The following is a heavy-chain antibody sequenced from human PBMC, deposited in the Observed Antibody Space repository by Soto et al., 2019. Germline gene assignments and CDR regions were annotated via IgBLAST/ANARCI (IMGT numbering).Heavy chain of an antibody. D-gene: IGHD2-2*01. J-gene: IGHJ4*02. CDR1: GFTFSSYA. CDR2: ISGSGGST. Sequence: LRLSCAASGFTFSSYAMSWVRQAPGKGLEWVSAISGSGGSTYYADSVKGRFTISRDNSKNTLYLQMKSMRAEDTAVYYCAKHVESPAAMRIFDYWGQGTLVTVSS. CDR3: AKHVESPAAMRIFDY. V-gene: IGHV3-23*01.